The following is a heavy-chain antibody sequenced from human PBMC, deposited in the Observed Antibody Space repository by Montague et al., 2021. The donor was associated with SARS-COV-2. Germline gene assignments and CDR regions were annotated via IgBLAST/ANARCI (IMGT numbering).Heavy chain of an antibody. CDR1: GGSFSGYY. CDR2: INHSGST. Sequence: SETLSLTCAVYGGSFSGYYWSWIRQPPGKGLEWIGEINHSGSTNYNPSLKSRGTISVDTSKNQFSLKLSSVTAADTAVYYCARVRYYGSGTSLGMDVWGQGTPVTVSS. J-gene: IGHJ6*02. D-gene: IGHD3-10*01. CDR3: ARVRYYGSGTSLGMDV. V-gene: IGHV4-34*01.